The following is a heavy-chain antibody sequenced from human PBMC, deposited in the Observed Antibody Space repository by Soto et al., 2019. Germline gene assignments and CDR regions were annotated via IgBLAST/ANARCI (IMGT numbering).Heavy chain of an antibody. CDR1: GGSISSSSYY. Sequence: QLQLQESGPGLVKPSETLSLTCTVSGGSISSSSYYWGWIRQPPGKGLEWIGSIYYSGSTYYNPSLKSRVTISVDTSKNQFSLKLSSVTAADTAVYYCAGPNTGYSSSWSLYWGQGTLVTVSS. V-gene: IGHV4-39*01. CDR2: IYYSGST. D-gene: IGHD6-13*01. CDR3: AGPNTGYSSSWSLY. J-gene: IGHJ4*02.